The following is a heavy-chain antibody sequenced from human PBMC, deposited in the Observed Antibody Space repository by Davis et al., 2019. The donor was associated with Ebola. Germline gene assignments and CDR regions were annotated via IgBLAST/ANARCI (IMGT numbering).Heavy chain of an antibody. Sequence: GGSLRLSCAASGFTSSDYYMSWIRQAPGKGLEWVSYISSSGSTIYYADSVKGRFTISRDNYKNTLYLQMSSLRTEDMAVYYCASEDTAMACFDYWGQGTLVTVSS. CDR3: ASEDTAMACFDY. V-gene: IGHV3-11*04. D-gene: IGHD5-18*01. CDR1: GFTSSDYY. J-gene: IGHJ4*02. CDR2: ISSSGSTI.